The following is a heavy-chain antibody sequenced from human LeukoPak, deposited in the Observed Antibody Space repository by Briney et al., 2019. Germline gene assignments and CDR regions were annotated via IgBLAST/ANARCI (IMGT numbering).Heavy chain of an antibody. Sequence: SETLSLTCAVYGGSFSGYYWSWIRQPPGKGLEWIGEINHSGSTNYNPSLKSRVTISVDTSRNQFSLKLSSVTAADTAVYYCARRRYFDYWGQGTLVTVSS. CDR3: ARRRYFDY. V-gene: IGHV4-34*01. J-gene: IGHJ4*02. CDR2: INHSGST. CDR1: GGSFSGYY.